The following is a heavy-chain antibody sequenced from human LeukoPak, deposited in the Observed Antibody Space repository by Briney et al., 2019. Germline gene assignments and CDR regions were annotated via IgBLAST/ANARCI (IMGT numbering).Heavy chain of an antibody. V-gene: IGHV3-30*02. D-gene: IGHD3-10*01. J-gene: IGHJ4*02. CDR1: GFTFSSYG. CDR2: IRYDGSDK. CDR3: ANLPIRGSGSYYTDY. Sequence: HPGGSLRLSCEASGFTFSSYGMHWVRQAPGKGLEWVAFIRYDGSDKYYADSVKGRFTISRDNSKNTLYLQMNSLRAEDTAAYYCANLPIRGSGSYYTDYWGQGTLVTVSS.